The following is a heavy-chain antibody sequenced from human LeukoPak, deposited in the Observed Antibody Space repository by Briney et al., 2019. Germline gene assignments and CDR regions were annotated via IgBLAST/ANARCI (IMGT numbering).Heavy chain of an antibody. D-gene: IGHD1-26*01. CDR2: INHSGST. CDR1: GVSFSGYY. J-gene: IGHJ4*02. CDR3: ARGVGATFGN. V-gene: IGHV4-34*01. Sequence: SETLSLTCAVYGVSFSGYYWSWIRQPPGKGLEWIGEINHSGSTNYNPSLKSRVTISVDTSKNQFSLKLSSVTAADTAVYYCARGVGATFGNWGQGTLVTVSS.